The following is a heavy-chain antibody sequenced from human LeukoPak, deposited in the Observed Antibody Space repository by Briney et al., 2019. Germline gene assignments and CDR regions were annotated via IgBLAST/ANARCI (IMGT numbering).Heavy chain of an antibody. CDR2: ISGSGGDI. CDR3: AKVTAAAHLPYYYYYYGMDV. CDR1: GLSFSSFE. J-gene: IGHJ6*02. D-gene: IGHD6-13*01. Sequence: GGSLRLSCAASGLSFSSFEMTWVRQAPGKGLEWVSYISGSGGDIFYADSVKGRFTISRDNAKNSLYLQMNSLRAEDTAVYYCAKVTAAAHLPYYYYYYGMDVWGQGTTVTVSS. V-gene: IGHV3-48*03.